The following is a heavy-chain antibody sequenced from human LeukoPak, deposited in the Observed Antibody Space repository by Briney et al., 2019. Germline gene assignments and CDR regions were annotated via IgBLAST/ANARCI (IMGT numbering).Heavy chain of an antibody. J-gene: IGHJ4*02. CDR3: ATDVPAVTIFGY. Sequence: GGSLSLSCIASGFTFNTYRMLWVGQAPGTGRVGVSLINSDGTSTNYADSVKGRFTISRDNAKNTLYLRMNSLRAEDTAVYYCATDVPAVTIFGYWGQGTLVTVSS. V-gene: IGHV3-74*01. D-gene: IGHD2-2*01. CDR1: GFTFNTYR. CDR2: INSDGTST.